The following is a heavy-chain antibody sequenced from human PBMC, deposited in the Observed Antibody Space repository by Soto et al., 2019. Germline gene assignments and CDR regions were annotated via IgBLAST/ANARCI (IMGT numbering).Heavy chain of an antibody. V-gene: IGHV3-48*02. J-gene: IGHJ4*02. CDR2: ISTSSSTI. CDR3: AREESYMTTNLHLDY. D-gene: IGHD4-17*01. Sequence: GGSLRLSCAASGFTFSSYSMNWVRQAPGKGLEWVSYISTSSSTIYYADSVQGRFTISRDNAKNSLYLQMNSLRDEDTAVYYCAREESYMTTNLHLDYWGQGTLVTVSS. CDR1: GFTFSSYS.